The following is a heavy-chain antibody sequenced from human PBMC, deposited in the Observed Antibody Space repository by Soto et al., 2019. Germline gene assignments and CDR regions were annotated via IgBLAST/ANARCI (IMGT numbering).Heavy chain of an antibody. V-gene: IGHV1-69*02. CDR3: ARYTPNSSGYNNRGSYAFDI. CDR1: GGTFSSYT. D-gene: IGHD3-22*01. J-gene: IGHJ3*02. CDR2: IIPILGIA. Sequence: GASVKVSCKASGGTFSSYTISWVRQAPGQGLEWMGRIIPILGIANYAQKFQGRVTITADKSTSTAYMELSSLRSEDTAVYYCARYTPNSSGYNNRGSYAFDIWGQGTMVTVSS.